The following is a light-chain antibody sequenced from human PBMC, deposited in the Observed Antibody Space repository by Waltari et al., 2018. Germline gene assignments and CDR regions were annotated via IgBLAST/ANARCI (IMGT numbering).Light chain of an antibody. CDR2: GAS. CDR1: QSVSSSY. J-gene: IGKJ5*01. Sequence: EIVLTQSPGTLSLSQGERATLSCRSSQSVSSSYLAWYQQKPGQAPRLLMYGASSRATGIPDRFSGSGSGTDFTLTISRLEPEDCAVYYCQQYGSSPRTFGQGTRLEIK. CDR3: QQYGSSPRT. V-gene: IGKV3-20*01.